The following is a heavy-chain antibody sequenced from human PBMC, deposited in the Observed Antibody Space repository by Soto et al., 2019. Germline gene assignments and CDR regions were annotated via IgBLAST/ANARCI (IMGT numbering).Heavy chain of an antibody. Sequence: PSQTLSLTCAISGDSVSSNSAAWNWIRQSPSRGLEWLGRTYYRSKWYNDYAVSVKSRITINPDTSKNQFSLHLNSVTPEDTAVYYCARVSDNWNYMAWFDPWGQGTLVTVSS. J-gene: IGHJ5*02. CDR2: TYYRSKWYN. CDR3: ARVSDNWNYMAWFDP. D-gene: IGHD1-7*01. CDR1: GDSVSSNSAA. V-gene: IGHV6-1*01.